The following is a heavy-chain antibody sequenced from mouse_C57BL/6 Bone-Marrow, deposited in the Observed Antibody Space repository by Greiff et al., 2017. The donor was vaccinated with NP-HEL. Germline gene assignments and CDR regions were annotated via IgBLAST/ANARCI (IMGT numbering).Heavy chain of an antibody. D-gene: IGHD1-1*01. V-gene: IGHV1-61*01. J-gene: IGHJ2*01. Sequence: VQLQQPGAELARPGSSVKLSCKASGYTFTSYWMDWVKQRPGQGLEWIGNIYPSDSETHYNQKFKDKATLTVDKSASTAYMQLSSLTSEDSAVYYCARSTTVPHFDYWGQGTTLTVSS. CDR2: IYPSDSET. CDR3: ARSTTVPHFDY. CDR1: GYTFTSYW.